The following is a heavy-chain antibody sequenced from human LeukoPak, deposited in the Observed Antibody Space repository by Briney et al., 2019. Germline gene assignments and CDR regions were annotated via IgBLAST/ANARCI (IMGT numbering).Heavy chain of an antibody. D-gene: IGHD2-2*01. CDR2: INPNSGGT. CDR1: GYTFTGYY. CDR3: ARVPGYCSSTSCPYYFDY. V-gene: IGHV1-2*04. Sequence: ASVKVSCKASGYTFTGYYMHWVRQAPGQGLKWMGWINPNSGGTNYAQKFQGWVTMTRDTSISTAYMELSRLRSDDTAVYYCARVPGYCSSTSCPYYFDYWGQGTLVTVSS. J-gene: IGHJ4*02.